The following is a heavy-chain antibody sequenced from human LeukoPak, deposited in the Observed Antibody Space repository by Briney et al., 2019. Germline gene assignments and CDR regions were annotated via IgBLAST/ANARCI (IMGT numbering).Heavy chain of an antibody. CDR1: GFTFSSYA. Sequence: GRSLRLSCAASGFTFSSYAMHWVRQAPGKGLEWVAVKSYDESNKYYADSVKGRFTISRDNSKNSLYLQMNSLRAEDTAVYYCAKDGPRELRYFDWLLVGYGMDVWGQGTTVTVSS. CDR2: KSYDESNK. CDR3: AKDGPRELRYFDWLLVGYGMDV. J-gene: IGHJ6*02. V-gene: IGHV3-30-3*01. D-gene: IGHD3-9*01.